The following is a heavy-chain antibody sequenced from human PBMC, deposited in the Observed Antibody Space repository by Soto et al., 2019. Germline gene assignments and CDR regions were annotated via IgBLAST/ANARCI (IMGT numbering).Heavy chain of an antibody. CDR2: IYYNGNT. D-gene: IGHD2-15*01. CDR1: GGSISGTSFY. J-gene: IGHJ4*02. Sequence: SETLSLTCTVSGGSISGTSFYWGWIRQPPGKGLEWIGSIYYNGNTYYNASLKSRVTMSVDTSKNQFSLKLNSVTAADTAVHYCARTRIYCSSGSCYYYFDYWGQGTLVTVPQ. CDR3: ARTRIYCSSGSCYYYFDY. V-gene: IGHV4-39*01.